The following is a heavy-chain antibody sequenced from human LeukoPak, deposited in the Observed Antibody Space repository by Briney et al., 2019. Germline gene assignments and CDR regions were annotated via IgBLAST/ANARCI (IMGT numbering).Heavy chain of an antibody. CDR2: IKSKTDGGTT. D-gene: IGHD3-10*01. CDR3: TTDSDGSEPGGLDY. CDR1: GFTFINAW. V-gene: IGHV3-15*01. J-gene: IGHJ4*02. Sequence: GGSLRLSCAASGFTFINAWMSWVRQAPGKGLEWVGRIKSKTDGGTTDYAAPVKGRFTISRDDSKNTLYLQMNSLKNEDTAVYYCTTDSDGSEPGGLDYWGQGTLVTVSS.